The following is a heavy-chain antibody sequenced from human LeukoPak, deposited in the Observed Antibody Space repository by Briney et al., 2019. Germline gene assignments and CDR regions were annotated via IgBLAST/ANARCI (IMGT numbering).Heavy chain of an antibody. J-gene: IGHJ5*02. CDR2: MNPNNNNV. CDR3: ARGAFLPQYRRDFDP. D-gene: IGHD6-6*01. Sequence: SYXINWVRQATGQGLEWMGWMNPNNNNVGYAQKFQGRVTMTRDTSISTAYVELGSLTSEDTAVYYCARGAFLPQYRRDFDPWGQGTLVTVSS. V-gene: IGHV1-8*01. CDR1: SYX.